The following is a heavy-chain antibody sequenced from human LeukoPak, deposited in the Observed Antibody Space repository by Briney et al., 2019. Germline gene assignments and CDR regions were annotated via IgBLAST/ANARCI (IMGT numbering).Heavy chain of an antibody. CDR1: GCTFSSYA. V-gene: IGHV1-69*05. CDR2: IIPIFGTA. CDR3: ATSGGYCSGGSCYGY. D-gene: IGHD2-15*01. Sequence: SVKVSCKASGCTFSSYAISWVRQAPGQGLEWMGGIIPIFGTANYAQKFQGRVTITTDESTSTAYMELSSLRSEDTAVYYCATSGGYCSGGSCYGYWGQGTLVTVSS. J-gene: IGHJ4*02.